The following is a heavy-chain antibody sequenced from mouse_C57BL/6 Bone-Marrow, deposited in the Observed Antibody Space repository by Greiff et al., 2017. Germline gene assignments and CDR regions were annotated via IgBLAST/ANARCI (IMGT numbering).Heavy chain of an antibody. CDR2: IYPGDGDT. Sequence: VQLQQSGPELVKPGASVKISCKASGYAFSSSWMNWVKQRPGKGLEWIGRIYPGDGDTNYNGTFKGKATLTADKSSSTAYMQLSSLTSEDSAVYFCARWPWYFPAYWGQGTLVTVSA. CDR1: GYAFSSSW. CDR3: ARWPWYFPAY. V-gene: IGHV1-82*01. J-gene: IGHJ3*01. D-gene: IGHD2-1*01.